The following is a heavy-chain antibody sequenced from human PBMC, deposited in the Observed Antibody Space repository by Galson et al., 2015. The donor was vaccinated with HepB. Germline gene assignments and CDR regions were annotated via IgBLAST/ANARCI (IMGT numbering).Heavy chain of an antibody. CDR2: INRDGGETT. J-gene: IGHJ5*02. CDR3: TTDVYFSSYWSWLDP. Sequence: SLRLSCAASGFTFTTYWMSWVRQAPGKGLEWVANINRDGGETTEYAAPVKGRFTISRDDSRNTLYLQMHSLKTDDTAVYYCTTDVYFSSYWSWLDPWGQGTLVTVSS. V-gene: IGHV3-15*01. CDR1: GFTFTTYW. D-gene: IGHD2-2*01.